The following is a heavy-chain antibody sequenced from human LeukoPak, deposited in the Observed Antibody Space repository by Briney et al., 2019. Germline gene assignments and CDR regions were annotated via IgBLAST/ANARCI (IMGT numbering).Heavy chain of an antibody. CDR1: GGSISSYY. CDR2: IYYSGST. Sequence: SETLSLTCTVSGGSISSYYWSWIRQPPGKGLEWIGYIYYSGSTNYNPSLKSRVTISVDTSKNQFSLKLRSVTAADTAVYYCARVDSNAPAFDYWGQGTLVTVSS. D-gene: IGHD4-11*01. CDR3: ARVDSNAPAFDY. V-gene: IGHV4-59*01. J-gene: IGHJ4*02.